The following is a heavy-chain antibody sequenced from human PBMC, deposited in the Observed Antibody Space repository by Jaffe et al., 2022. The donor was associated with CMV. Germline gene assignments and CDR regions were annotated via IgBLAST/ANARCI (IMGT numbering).Heavy chain of an antibody. J-gene: IGHJ6*02. CDR3: ARDSKLLRYFDWLFSGMDV. CDR1: GYTFTGYY. V-gene: IGHV1-2*02. CDR2: INPNSGGT. Sequence: QVQLVQSGAEVKKPGASVKVSCKASGYTFTGYYMHWVRQAPGQGLEWMGWINPNSGGTNYAQKFQGRVTMTRDTSISTAYMELSRLRSDDTAVYYCARDSKLLRYFDWLFSGMDVWGQGTTVTVSS. D-gene: IGHD3-9*01.